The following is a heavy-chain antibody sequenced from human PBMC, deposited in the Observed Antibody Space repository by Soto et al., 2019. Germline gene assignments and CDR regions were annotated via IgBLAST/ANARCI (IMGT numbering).Heavy chain of an antibody. CDR1: GFTFSSYA. V-gene: IGHV3-23*01. J-gene: IGHJ2*01. CDR3: AGLLRRVGYSYGHGDWYFDL. Sequence: GGSLRLSCAASGFTFSSYAMSWVRQAPGKGLEWVSAISGSGGSTYYADSVKGRFTISRGNSKNTLYLQMNGLRAEDTAVYYCAGLLRRVGYSYGHGDWYFDLWGRGTLVTVSS. D-gene: IGHD5-18*01. CDR2: ISGSGGST.